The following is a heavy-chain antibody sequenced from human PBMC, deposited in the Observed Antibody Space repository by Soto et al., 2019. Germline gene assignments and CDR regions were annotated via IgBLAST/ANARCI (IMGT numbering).Heavy chain of an antibody. Sequence: EVQLLESGGGLVQPGGSLRLSCAASGFTFSIYAMSWFRQAPGKGLEWVSAISGSGDYTYYADSVKGRFAISRDNSKNTLYLQMNSLRAEDTAVYYCAKVLKAVAGTYDYWGQGTLVTVYS. CDR3: AKVLKAVAGTYDY. V-gene: IGHV3-23*01. J-gene: IGHJ4*02. CDR2: ISGSGDYT. CDR1: GFTFSIYA. D-gene: IGHD6-19*01.